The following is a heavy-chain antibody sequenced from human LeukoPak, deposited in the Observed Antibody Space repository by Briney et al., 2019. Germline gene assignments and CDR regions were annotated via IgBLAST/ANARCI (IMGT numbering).Heavy chain of an antibody. V-gene: IGHV1-3*01. CDR1: GYTFTSYA. D-gene: IGHD6-13*01. J-gene: IGHJ4*02. CDR2: INAGNGNT. CDR3: ARDRIAAAGIGGYFDY. Sequence: ASVTVSCKASGYTFTSYAMHWVRQAPGQRLEWMGWINAGNGNTKYSQKFQGRVTITRDTSASTAYMELSSLRSEDTAVYYCARDRIAAAGIGGYFDYWGQGTLVTVSS.